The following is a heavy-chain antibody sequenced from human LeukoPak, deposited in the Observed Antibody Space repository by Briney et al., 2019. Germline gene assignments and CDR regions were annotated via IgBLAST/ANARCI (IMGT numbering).Heavy chain of an antibody. J-gene: IGHJ4*02. CDR2: ISTYNGNT. CDR1: GYTFSSYS. V-gene: IGHV1-18*01. D-gene: IGHD6-6*01. CDR3: AKDRWRDGSSSFDN. Sequence: ASVKVSCKSSGYTFSSYSINLVRQAPGQGLEWMGWISTYNGNTNYAQKLQGRVTMTTDTSTSTVYMELRSLRSDDTAVYYCAKDRWRDGSSSFDNWGQGTLVTVSS.